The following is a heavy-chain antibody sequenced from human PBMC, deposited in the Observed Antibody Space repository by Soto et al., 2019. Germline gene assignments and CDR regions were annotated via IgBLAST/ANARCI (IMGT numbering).Heavy chain of an antibody. Sequence: GPPVKVSCKASGFTFTSSAVQWVRQARGQRLEWIGWIVVGSGNTNYAQKFQERVTITRDMSTSTAYMELSSLRSEDTAVYYCAAGGITGTIYYYYGMDVRGQGTTVTVSS. CDR3: AAGGITGTIYYYYGMDV. D-gene: IGHD1-20*01. J-gene: IGHJ6*02. CDR1: GFTFTSSA. CDR2: IVVGSGNT. V-gene: IGHV1-58*01.